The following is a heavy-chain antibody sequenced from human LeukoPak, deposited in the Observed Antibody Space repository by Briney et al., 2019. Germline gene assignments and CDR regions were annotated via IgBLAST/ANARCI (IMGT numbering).Heavy chain of an antibody. CDR2: IYPGDSDT. Sequence: GESLKISCKGFGYSFPSYWIGWVRQMPGKGLEWVGIIYPGDSDTRYSPSFQGQVTISADKSISTAYLQWSSLKASDTAMYYCARSSGSVSGWRYDAFDIWGQGTMVTVSS. CDR3: ARSSGSVSGWRYDAFDI. J-gene: IGHJ3*02. D-gene: IGHD6-19*01. V-gene: IGHV5-51*01. CDR1: GYSFPSYW.